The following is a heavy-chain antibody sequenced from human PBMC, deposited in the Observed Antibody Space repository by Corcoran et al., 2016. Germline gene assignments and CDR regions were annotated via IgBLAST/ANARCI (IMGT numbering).Heavy chain of an antibody. CDR1: GGSISSSSYY. J-gene: IGHJ6*02. CDR3: ARSYDSSGYSDYYYYGMDV. Sequence: QLQLQESGPGLVKPSETLSLTCTVSGGSISSSSYYWGWIRQPPGKGLEWIGSIYYSGSTYYTPSLKSRVTISVDTSKNQFSLKLSSVTAADTAVYYCARSYDSSGYSDYYYYGMDVWGQGTTVTVSS. V-gene: IGHV4-39*07. CDR2: IYYSGST. D-gene: IGHD3-22*01.